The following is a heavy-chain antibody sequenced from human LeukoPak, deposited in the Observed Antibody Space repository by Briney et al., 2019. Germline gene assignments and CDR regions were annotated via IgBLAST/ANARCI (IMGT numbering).Heavy chain of an antibody. CDR2: ISYDGSNK. J-gene: IGHJ4*02. CDR3: AKGGCSSTSCYSYY. CDR1: GFTFSSYA. D-gene: IGHD2-2*01. V-gene: IGHV3-30*04. Sequence: GGSLRLSCAASGFTFSSYAMHWVRQAPGKGLEWVAVISYDGSNKYYADSVKGRFTISGDNSKNTLYLQMNSLRAEDTAVYYCAKGGCSSTSCYSYYWGQGTLVTVSS.